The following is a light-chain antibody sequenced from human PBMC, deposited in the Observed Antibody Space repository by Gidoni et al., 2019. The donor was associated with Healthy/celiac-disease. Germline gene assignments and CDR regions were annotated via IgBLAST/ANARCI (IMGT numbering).Light chain of an antibody. CDR2: DAS. J-gene: IGKJ1*01. V-gene: IGKV1-5*01. CDR3: QQYNNYSPWT. CDR1: QSSSSW. Sequence: DIQMTQSPSTLSASVGDRVTITCRASQSSSSWLAWYQQKPGKAPTLLIYDASSLESRVPSRFSGGGAGTEFTLTISSLQPDDFATYYCQQYNNYSPWTFGQGTKVEIK.